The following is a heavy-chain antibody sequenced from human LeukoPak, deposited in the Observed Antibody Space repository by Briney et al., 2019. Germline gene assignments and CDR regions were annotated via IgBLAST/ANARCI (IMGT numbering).Heavy chain of an antibody. CDR1: GFSFSSYW. J-gene: IGHJ4*02. V-gene: IGHV3-7*01. Sequence: GGSLRLSCAASGFSFSSYWMSWVRQAPGKGLEWVANVEEDGSDKYYVDSVKGRFTVSRDNAKNSLSLQMNSLRAEDTAVYYCARENHGSFDYWGQGSLVTVSS. D-gene: IGHD1-14*01. CDR2: VEEDGSDK. CDR3: ARENHGSFDY.